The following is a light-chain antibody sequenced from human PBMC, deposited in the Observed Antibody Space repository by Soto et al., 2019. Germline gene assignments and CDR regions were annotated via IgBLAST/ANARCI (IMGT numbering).Light chain of an antibody. CDR3: HQRSNWPPFT. V-gene: IGKV3-11*01. CDR1: QSIGNS. CDR2: GAS. Sequence: EIVLTQSPATLSLSPGERGTLSCRASQSIGNSLAWYQQKSGQKPRLLIYGASTRATGIPGRFSGSGSGTDFTLTISSLEPQASAVYYCHQRSNWPPFTFGGGTKVEIK. J-gene: IGKJ4*01.